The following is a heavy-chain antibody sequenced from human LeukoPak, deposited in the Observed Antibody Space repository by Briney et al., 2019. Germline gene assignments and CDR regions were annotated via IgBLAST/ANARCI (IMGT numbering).Heavy chain of an antibody. D-gene: IGHD3-16*02. CDR2: IYYSGST. Sequence: SETLSLTCTVSGGSISSYYWSWIRQPPGKGLEWIGYIYYSGSTNYNPSLKSRVTISADTSKNQFSLKLSSVTAADTAVYYCARLIRLGELSFDYWGQGTLVTVSS. J-gene: IGHJ4*02. V-gene: IGHV4-59*08. CDR3: ARLIRLGELSFDY. CDR1: GGSISSYY.